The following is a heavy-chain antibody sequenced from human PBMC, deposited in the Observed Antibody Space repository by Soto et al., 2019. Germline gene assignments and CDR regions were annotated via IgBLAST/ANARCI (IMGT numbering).Heavy chain of an antibody. CDR2: IGVSPEHT. CDR1: GFNFSFHA. J-gene: IGHJ4*02. Sequence: LRLSFTASGFNFSFHAMSWVRQAPGKGLQWVSSIGVSPEHTYYLDSVKGRFTISRDSAKNTLYLDMTSLRGEDTALYYCARLPGHTAPRQDYSGRGTRVTVSS. CDR3: ARLPGHTAPRQDY. V-gene: IGHV3-23*01. D-gene: IGHD5-18*01.